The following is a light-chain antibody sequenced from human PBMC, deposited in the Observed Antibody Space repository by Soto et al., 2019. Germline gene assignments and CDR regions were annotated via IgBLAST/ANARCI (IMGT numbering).Light chain of an antibody. CDR3: CSYAGSYTYV. V-gene: IGLV2-11*01. CDR1: SSDVGGYNY. CDR2: DVI. J-gene: IGLJ1*01. Sequence: QSVLTQPRSVSGSPGQSVTISCTGTSSDVGGYNYVSLYQQRPGKAPKLMIYDVIKRPSGVPDRFSGSMSCNTASLTISGLQAEDEADYYCCSYAGSYTYVFGTGTKVTVL.